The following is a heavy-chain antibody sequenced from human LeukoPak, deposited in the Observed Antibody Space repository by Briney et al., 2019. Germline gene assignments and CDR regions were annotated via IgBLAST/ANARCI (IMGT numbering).Heavy chain of an antibody. D-gene: IGHD2-15*01. CDR3: STAAFVSVLDY. V-gene: IGHV3-15*01. Sequence: KPGGSLRLSCAASGFTFSNTLMSWVRQAPGKGLEWVGRIKSKTDGGTTDYAAPVKGRFTISRDDSKNTVYLQMNSLKTEDTAVYYCSTAAFVSVLDYWGQGTLVTVSS. CDR1: GFTFSNTL. J-gene: IGHJ4*02. CDR2: IKSKTDGGTT.